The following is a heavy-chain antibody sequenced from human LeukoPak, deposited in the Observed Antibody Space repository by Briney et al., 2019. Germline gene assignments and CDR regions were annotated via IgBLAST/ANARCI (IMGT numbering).Heavy chain of an antibody. Sequence: SETLSLTCSVSGGSVSSSSYSWGWIRQPPGKGLEWIGSIFYSGTTYYNPSLKSRVTISVDTSKTQFSLKLTSVTAADTAVYYCARPFCSSNNCHEGGNWFDPWGQGTLVTVSS. V-gene: IGHV4-39*01. CDR1: GGSVSSSSYS. J-gene: IGHJ5*02. D-gene: IGHD2-2*01. CDR2: IFYSGTT. CDR3: ARPFCSSNNCHEGGNWFDP.